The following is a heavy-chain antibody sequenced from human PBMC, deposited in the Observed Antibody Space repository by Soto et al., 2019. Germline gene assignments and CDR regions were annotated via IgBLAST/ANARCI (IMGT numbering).Heavy chain of an antibody. V-gene: IGHV3-23*01. CDR1: GFTFSSYA. CDR3: ARASGLTVTTLAPDY. J-gene: IGHJ4*02. D-gene: IGHD4-17*01. CDR2: ISGSGGST. Sequence: EVQLLESGGGLVQPGGSLRLSCAASGFTFSSYAMSWVRQAPGKGLEWVSAISGSGGSTYYADSVKGRFTISRDNSKNPLYLQMNSLRAEDTAVYDCARASGLTVTTLAPDYWGQGTLVTVSS.